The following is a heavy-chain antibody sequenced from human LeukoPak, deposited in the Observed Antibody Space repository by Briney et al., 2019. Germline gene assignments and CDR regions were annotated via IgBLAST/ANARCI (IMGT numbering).Heavy chain of an antibody. V-gene: IGHV4-34*01. CDR2: INHSGST. D-gene: IGHD2-15*01. CDR1: GGSFSGYY. J-gene: IGHJ1*01. CDR3: ARSRYCSGGSCYSGYFQH. Sequence: SETLSLTCAVYGGSFSGYYWSWIRQPPGKGLEWIGEINHSGSTNYNPSLKSRVTISVDTSKNQFSLKLSSVTAADTAEYYCARSRYCSGGSCYSGYFQHWGQGTLVTVSS.